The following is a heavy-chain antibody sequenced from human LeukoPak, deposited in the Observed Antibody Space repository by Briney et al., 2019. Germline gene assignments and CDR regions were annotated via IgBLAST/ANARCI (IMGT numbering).Heavy chain of an antibody. V-gene: IGHV4-61*01. CDR3: ARTLSRWDPFDY. CDR2: IYYTEST. J-gene: IGHJ4*02. Sequence: SQTLSLTCTVSGGSISSGSYYWSWIRQPPGKGLEWIGYIYYTESTNYNPSLKSRVIISLDTSKNQFSLKLSSVTAADTAVYYCARTLSRWDPFDYWGQGTLVTVSS. D-gene: IGHD1-26*01. CDR1: GGSISSGSYY.